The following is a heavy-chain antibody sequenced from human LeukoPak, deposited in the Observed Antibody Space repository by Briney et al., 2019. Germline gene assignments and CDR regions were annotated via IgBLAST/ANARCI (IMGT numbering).Heavy chain of an antibody. D-gene: IGHD3-10*01. J-gene: IGHJ6*03. CDR3: ARSELGYNYYYMDV. V-gene: IGHV3-23*01. Sequence: PGGSLRLSCNASGFTLSNYAMTWVRQGPRKGLEWVSAISVTGNTYHAESLKGRFTISRDNSKDTLYLQMNSLRAEDTAVYYCARSELGYNYYYMDVWGKGTTVTISS. CDR1: GFTLSNYA. CDR2: ISVTGNT.